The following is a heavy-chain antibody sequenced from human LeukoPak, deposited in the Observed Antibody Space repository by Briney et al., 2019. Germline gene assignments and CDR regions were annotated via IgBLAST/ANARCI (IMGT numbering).Heavy chain of an antibody. D-gene: IGHD5-18*01. CDR3: ARVGSLWGYSYGPFDY. V-gene: IGHV4-59*01. CDR2: IYYSGST. Sequence: SETLSLTCTVSGGSISSYYWSWIRPPPGKGLEWIGYIYYSGSTNYNPSLKSRVTISVDTSKNQFSLKLSSVTAADTAVYYCARVGSLWGYSYGPFDYWGQGTLVTVSS. J-gene: IGHJ4*02. CDR1: GGSISSYY.